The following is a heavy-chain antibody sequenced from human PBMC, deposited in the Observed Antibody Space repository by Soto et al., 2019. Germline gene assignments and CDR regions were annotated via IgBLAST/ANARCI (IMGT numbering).Heavy chain of an antibody. V-gene: IGHV3-21*01. D-gene: IGHD2-15*01. J-gene: IGHJ4*02. CDR3: ARARYCSGGSCYFFDY. CDR2: ISSSSSYI. Sequence: EVQLVESGGGLVKPGGSLRLSCAASGFTFSSYSMNWVRQAPGKGLEWVSSISSSSSYIYYADSVKGRFTISIDNAKNSLYLQMNSLRAEDTAVYYCARARYCSGGSCYFFDYWGQGTLVTVSS. CDR1: GFTFSSYS.